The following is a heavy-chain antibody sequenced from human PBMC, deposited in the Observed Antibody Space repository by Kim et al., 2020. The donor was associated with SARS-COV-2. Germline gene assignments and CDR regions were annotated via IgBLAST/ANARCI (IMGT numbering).Heavy chain of an antibody. D-gene: IGHD3-10*01. CDR3: ARIAIPRFGEPVDY. V-gene: IGHV1-8*01. Sequence: ASVKVSCKASGYTFTSYDINWVRQATGQGLEWMGWMNPNSGNTGYAQKFQGRVTMTRNTSISTAYMELSSLRSEDTAVYYCARIAIPRFGEPVDYWGQGTLVTVSS. CDR2: MNPNSGNT. CDR1: GYTFTSYD. J-gene: IGHJ4*02.